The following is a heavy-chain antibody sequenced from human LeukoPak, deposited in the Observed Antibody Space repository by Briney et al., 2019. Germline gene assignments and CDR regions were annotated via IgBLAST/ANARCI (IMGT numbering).Heavy chain of an antibody. J-gene: IGHJ4*02. CDR2: IYYSGST. Sequence: SETLSLTCTVSGGSISSSSDYWGWIRQPPGKRLEWIGSIYYSGSTYYNPSLKSRVTISVDTSKNQFSLKLSSVTAADTAVYYCARYGGSSPIDYWGQGTLVTVSS. CDR3: ARYGGSSPIDY. CDR1: GGSISSSSDY. D-gene: IGHD6-13*01. V-gene: IGHV4-39*07.